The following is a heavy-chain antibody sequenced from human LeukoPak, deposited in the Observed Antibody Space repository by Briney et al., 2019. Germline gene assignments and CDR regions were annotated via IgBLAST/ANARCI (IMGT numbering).Heavy chain of an antibody. Sequence: SVKVSCKASGYTFTSYGISWVRQAPGQGLDWVGGINPIFNILYYAQNFQGRVTITADESTNTAYLELDSLKHDDTAVYYCAAGRRLGELFFDYWGPGTLVTVSS. D-gene: IGHD3-10*01. CDR2: INPIFNIL. CDR1: GYTFTSYG. CDR3: AAGRRLGELFFDY. V-gene: IGHV1-69*13. J-gene: IGHJ4*02.